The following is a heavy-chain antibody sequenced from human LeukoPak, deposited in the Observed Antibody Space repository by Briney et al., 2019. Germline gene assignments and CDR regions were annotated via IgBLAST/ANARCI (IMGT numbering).Heavy chain of an antibody. CDR2: IYGNDHK. J-gene: IGHJ4*02. D-gene: IGHD3-10*01. CDR3: AHDSPGNYGFDF. V-gene: IGHV2-5*01. CDR1: GFSLNTAAVG. Sequence: SGPALVNPTQTLTLTCSFSGFSLNTAAVGVAWIRQPPGKALEWLALIYGNDHKRYSPSLQSRLTITKGTSKNQVVLTMTSMDPVDTATYYCAHDSPGNYGFDFWGQGTLVTVSS.